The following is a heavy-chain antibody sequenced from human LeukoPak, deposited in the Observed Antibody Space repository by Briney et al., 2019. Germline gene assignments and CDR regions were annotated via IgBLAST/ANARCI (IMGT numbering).Heavy chain of an antibody. J-gene: IGHJ3*02. CDR1: GGSISSYY. Sequence: PSETLSLTCTVSGGSISSYYWSWIRQPPGMGLEWIGYIYHSGSTYYNPSLKSRVTISVDRSKNQFSLKLTSVTAADTAVYYCAREAGFCTNGVCYHDAFDIWGQGTMVTVSS. CDR2: IYHSGST. D-gene: IGHD2-8*01. CDR3: AREAGFCTNGVCYHDAFDI. V-gene: IGHV4-59*12.